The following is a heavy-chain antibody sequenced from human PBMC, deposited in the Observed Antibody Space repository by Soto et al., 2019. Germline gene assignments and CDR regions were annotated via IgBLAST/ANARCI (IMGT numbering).Heavy chain of an antibody. CDR3: ATQEVGGSYVYTFDP. D-gene: IGHD1-26*01. CDR1: GGSISSGCYS. V-gene: IGHV4-30-2*03. Sequence: SETLSLTCAVSGGSISSGCYSWSWIRQPPGKGLEWIGYIYYSGSTYYNPSLKSRVTISVDTSKNQFSLKLSSVTAADTAVYYCATQEVGGSYVYTFDPWGQGTLVTVSS. CDR2: IYYSGST. J-gene: IGHJ5*02.